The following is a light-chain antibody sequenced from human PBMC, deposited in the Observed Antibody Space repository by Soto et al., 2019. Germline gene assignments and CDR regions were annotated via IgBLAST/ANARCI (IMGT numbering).Light chain of an antibody. CDR2: LEGSGSY. J-gene: IGLJ2*01. Sequence: QPVLTQSSSASASLGSSVKLTCTLSSGHSSYIIAWHQQQPGKAPRYLMKLEGSGSYNKGSGVPDRFSGSSSGADRYLTISKLQFEDEANYYCETWDSNTRVFGGGTQLTVL. CDR3: ETWDSNTRV. V-gene: IGLV4-60*02. CDR1: SGHSSYI.